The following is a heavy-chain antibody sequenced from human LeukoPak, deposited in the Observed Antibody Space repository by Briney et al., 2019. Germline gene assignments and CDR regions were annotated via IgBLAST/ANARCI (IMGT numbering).Heavy chain of an antibody. CDR3: AKDACSGGTCYGGWYCDL. CDR1: GFTFSTYG. Sequence: GGSLRLSCAASGFTFSTYGMHWVRQAPGKGLEWVAFMHYDGNIKYYADSVKGRFTISRDTSKNTQYLQMNSLRVEDTAVYYCAKDACSGGTCYGGWYCDLWGRGTLVTVSS. J-gene: IGHJ2*01. V-gene: IGHV3-30*02. D-gene: IGHD2-15*01. CDR2: MHYDGNIK.